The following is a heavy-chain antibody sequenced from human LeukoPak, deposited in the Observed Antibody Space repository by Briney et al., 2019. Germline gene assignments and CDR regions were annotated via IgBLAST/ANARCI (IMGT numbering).Heavy chain of an antibody. CDR3: ARDLQGCDY. CDR1: GFTVSSNY. J-gene: IGHJ4*02. D-gene: IGHD4/OR15-4a*01. V-gene: IGHV3-53*01. CDR2: IFSGGTT. Sequence: HPGGSLRPSCAASGFTVSSNYMSWVRQAPGKGLEWVSVIFSGGTTYYADSVKGRFTISRDNSKNTLYLQMNSLRAEDTAVYYCARDLQGCDYWGQGTQVTVSS.